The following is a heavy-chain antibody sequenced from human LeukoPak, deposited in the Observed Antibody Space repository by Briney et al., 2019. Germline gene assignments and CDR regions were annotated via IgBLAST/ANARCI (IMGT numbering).Heavy chain of an antibody. Sequence: SETLSLTCAVYGGSFSGYYWSWIRQPPGKGLEWIGEINHSGSTNYIPSLKSRVTISVDTSKNQFSLKLSSVTAADTAVYYCARLDYGGYWGQGTLVTVSS. CDR1: GGSFSGYY. CDR3: ARLDYGGY. J-gene: IGHJ4*02. V-gene: IGHV4-34*01. D-gene: IGHD4-17*01. CDR2: INHSGST.